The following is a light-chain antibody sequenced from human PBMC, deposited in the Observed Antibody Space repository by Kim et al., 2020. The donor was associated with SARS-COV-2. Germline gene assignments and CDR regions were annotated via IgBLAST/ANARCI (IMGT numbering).Light chain of an antibody. CDR1: SSNIGAGYD. J-gene: IGLJ1*01. V-gene: IGLV1-40*01. CDR3: QSYDSSLSGSMV. CDR2: GNS. Sequence: QSVLTQPPSVSGAPGQRVTISCTGSSSNIGAGYDVHWYQQLPGTAPKLLIYGNSNRPSGVPDRFSGSKSGTSASPAITGLQAEDEADYYCQSYDSSLSGSMVFGTGTKVTVL.